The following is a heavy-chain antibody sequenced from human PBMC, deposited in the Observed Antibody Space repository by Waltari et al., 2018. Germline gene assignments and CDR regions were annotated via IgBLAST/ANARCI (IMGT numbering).Heavy chain of an antibody. CDR2: ISSSSSYI. Sequence: EVQLVESGGGLVKPGGSLRLSCAASGFTFISYSMNWVRQAPGKGREWVSSISSSSSYIYYADSVKGRFTISRDNAKNSLYLQMNSLRAEDTAVYYCAREGFYYYYYMDVWGKGTTVTISS. V-gene: IGHV3-21*01. J-gene: IGHJ6*03. CDR1: GFTFISYS. CDR3: AREGFYYYYYMDV.